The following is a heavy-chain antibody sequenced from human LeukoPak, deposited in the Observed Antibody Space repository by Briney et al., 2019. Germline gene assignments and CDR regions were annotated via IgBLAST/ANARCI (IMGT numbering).Heavy chain of an antibody. CDR2: IYHSGTI. D-gene: IGHD6-13*01. J-gene: IGHJ4*02. V-gene: IGHV4-38-2*02. Sequence: SETLSLTCTVSGYSISSGYYWGWIRQPPGKGLEWLASIYHSGTIYYNPSLESRVTISVDTSKNQFSLKLTSVTAADTAVYYCARGLGRQQLVSPFDYWGQGTLVTVSS. CDR1: GYSISSGYY. CDR3: ARGLGRQQLVSPFDY.